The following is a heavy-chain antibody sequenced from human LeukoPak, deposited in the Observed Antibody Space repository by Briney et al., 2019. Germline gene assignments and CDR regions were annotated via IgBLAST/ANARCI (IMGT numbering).Heavy chain of an antibody. CDR1: GGSISSYY. V-gene: IGHV4-59*01. CDR3: ARVGVLDFWSGSYYMDV. CDR2: IYYSGST. Sequence: SETLSLTCTVSGGSISSYYWSWIRQPPGKGLEWIGYIYYSGSTNYNPSLKSRVTISVDTSKNQFSLKLSSVTAADTAVYYCARVGVLDFWSGSYYMDVWGKGTTVTVSS. D-gene: IGHD3-3*01. J-gene: IGHJ6*03.